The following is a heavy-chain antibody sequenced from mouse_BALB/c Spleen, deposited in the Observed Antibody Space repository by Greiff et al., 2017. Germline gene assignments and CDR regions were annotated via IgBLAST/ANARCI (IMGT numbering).Heavy chain of an antibody. J-gene: IGHJ4*01. Sequence: QVQLQQSGAELMKPGASVKISCKATGYTFSSYWINWVKQRPGQGLEWIGNIYPSDSYTNYNQKFKDKATLTVDKSSSTAYMQLSSPTSEDSAVYYCTRGLLRSYAMDYWGQGTSVTVSS. CDR1: GYTFSSYW. D-gene: IGHD1-1*01. V-gene: IGHV1S126*01. CDR3: TRGLLRSYAMDY. CDR2: IYPSDSYT.